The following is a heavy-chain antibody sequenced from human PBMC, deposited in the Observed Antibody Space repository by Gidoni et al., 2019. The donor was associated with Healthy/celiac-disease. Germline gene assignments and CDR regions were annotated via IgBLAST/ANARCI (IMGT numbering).Heavy chain of an antibody. CDR3: ARRRTLVGATRGINWFDP. J-gene: IGHJ5*02. D-gene: IGHD1-26*01. CDR1: GGSISRYY. CDR2: IYYSGST. Sequence: QVQLQESGPGLVKPSETLSLTCTVSGGSISRYYWSWIRQPPGKGLEWIGYIYYSGSTNYNPSLKSRVTISVDTSKTQFSLKLSSVTAADTAVYYCARRRTLVGATRGINWFDPWGQGTLVTVSS. V-gene: IGHV4-59*01.